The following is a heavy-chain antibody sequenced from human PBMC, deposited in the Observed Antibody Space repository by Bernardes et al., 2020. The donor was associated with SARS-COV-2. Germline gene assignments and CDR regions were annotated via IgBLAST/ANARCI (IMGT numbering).Heavy chain of an antibody. D-gene: IGHD6-19*01. Sequence: GGSLRLSCAASGFTFSSYWMSWVRQAPGKGLEWVANIKQDGSEKYYVDSVKGRFTISRDNAKNSLYLQMNSLRAEDTAVYYCARDSVAVAGTDYYYGMDVWGQGTTVTVSS. CDR2: IKQDGSEK. J-gene: IGHJ6*02. CDR3: ARDSVAVAGTDYYYGMDV. V-gene: IGHV3-7*01. CDR1: GFTFSSYW.